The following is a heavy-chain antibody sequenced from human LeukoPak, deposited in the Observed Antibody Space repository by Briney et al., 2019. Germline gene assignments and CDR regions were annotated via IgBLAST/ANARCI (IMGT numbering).Heavy chain of an antibody. V-gene: IGHV3-9*01. D-gene: IGHD2-15*01. J-gene: IGHJ4*02. Sequence: GGSLRLSCAASGFTFDDYAMHWVRQAPGKGLEWVSGISWNSGSIGYADSVKGRFTISRDNSKNTLYLQMNSLRAEDTAVYYCAKDEDIVVVVAAYYDYWGQGTLVTVSS. CDR2: ISWNSGSI. CDR3: AKDEDIVVVVAAYYDY. CDR1: GFTFDDYA.